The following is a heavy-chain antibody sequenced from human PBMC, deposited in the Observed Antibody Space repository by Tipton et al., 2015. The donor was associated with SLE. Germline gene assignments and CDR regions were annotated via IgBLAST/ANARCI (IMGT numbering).Heavy chain of an antibody. CDR3: ARGGVGGYDYFDY. J-gene: IGHJ4*02. CDR2: ISYRGST. CDR1: GDSVSIGGYY. Sequence: TLSLTCTVPGDSVSIGGYYWSWIRQHPGKGLEWIGHISYRGSTDYNPSLKSRVTISEDTSKNQFSLRLSSVTASDTAFYYCARGGVGGYDYFDYWGQGTLVTVSS. D-gene: IGHD5-12*01. V-gene: IGHV4-31*03.